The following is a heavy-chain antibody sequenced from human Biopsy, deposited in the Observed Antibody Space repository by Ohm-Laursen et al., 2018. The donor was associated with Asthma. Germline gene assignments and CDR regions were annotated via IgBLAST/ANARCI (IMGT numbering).Heavy chain of an antibody. CDR2: GGSYYDGGLK. V-gene: IGHV3-30-3*01. J-gene: IGHJ4*02. D-gene: IGHD3-3*01. Sequence: SLRLSCAASGFTFSSYAMHWVRQAPGKGLEWVAVGGSYYDGGLKYYADSVNGRFTVSRDDSKNTLYLQVNSLRPDDTAVYYCARDVMEWYLPAFDFWGQGTLVTVSS. CDR3: ARDVMEWYLPAFDF. CDR1: GFTFSSYA.